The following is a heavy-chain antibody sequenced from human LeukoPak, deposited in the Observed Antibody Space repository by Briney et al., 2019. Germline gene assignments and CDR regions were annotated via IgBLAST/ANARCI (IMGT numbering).Heavy chain of an antibody. Sequence: ASMKVSCKASEYIFTDYYIHWVRPAPGQGLEWMGWINPHSGGTNYAQKFQDRVTMTGDTPISTAYMELSRLISDDTAIYYWARGGDNYDILTQWGQGTLVTVSS. V-gene: IGHV1-2*02. CDR2: INPHSGGT. CDR3: ARGGDNYDILTQ. D-gene: IGHD3-9*01. J-gene: IGHJ4*02. CDR1: EYIFTDYY.